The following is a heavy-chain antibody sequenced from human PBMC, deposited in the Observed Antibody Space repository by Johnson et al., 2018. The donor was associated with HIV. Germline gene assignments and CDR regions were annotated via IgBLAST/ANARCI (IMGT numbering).Heavy chain of an antibody. CDR3: AKDSPGWLVGAIGEDAFDI. Sequence: EVQLVESGGGLMQPGGSLRLSCAASGFIVSSNCMTWVRQAPVKGLEWVSVIYSGGSTYYVDSVKGRFTISRDNSKNTLCLQTNSLRVEDTAVYYCAKDSPGWLVGAIGEDAFDIWGQGTMVTVSS. V-gene: IGHV3-53*01. J-gene: IGHJ3*02. CDR2: IYSGGST. CDR1: GFIVSSNC. D-gene: IGHD1-26*01.